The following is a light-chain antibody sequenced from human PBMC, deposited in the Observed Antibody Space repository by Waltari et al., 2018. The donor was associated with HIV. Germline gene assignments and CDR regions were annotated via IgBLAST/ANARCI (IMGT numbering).Light chain of an antibody. Sequence: GYRVTLTCRASEDINEFLAWYQQKPGVAPKLLIYAASTLEDEVPSRFSGSGSGTDFTLTISSLQPEDFATYFCQQLNTYPPDTFGPGTKLEI. CDR2: AAS. CDR1: EDINEF. V-gene: IGKV1-9*01. CDR3: QQLNTYPPDT. J-gene: IGKJ2*01.